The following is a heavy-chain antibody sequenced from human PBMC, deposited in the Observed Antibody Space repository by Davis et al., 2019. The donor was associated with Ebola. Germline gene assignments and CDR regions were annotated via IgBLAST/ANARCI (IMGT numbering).Heavy chain of an antibody. CDR1: GGSISSYY. Sequence: PSETLSLTCTVSGGSISSYYWSWIRQPPGKGLEWIGYIYYSGSTNYNPSLKSRVTISVDTSKNQFSLKLSSVTAADTAVYYCATGIGYCSGGSCAHIDYWGQGTLVTVSS. CDR3: ATGIGYCSGGSCAHIDY. D-gene: IGHD2-15*01. J-gene: IGHJ4*02. CDR2: IYYSGST. V-gene: IGHV4-59*01.